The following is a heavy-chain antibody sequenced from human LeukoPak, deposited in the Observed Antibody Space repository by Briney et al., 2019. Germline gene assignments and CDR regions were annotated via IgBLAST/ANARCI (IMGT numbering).Heavy chain of an antibody. V-gene: IGHV3-74*01. Sequence: GASLRLSCAASGFTFSSYWMHWVRQAPGKSLVWVSRVNSDGSSTSYADSVKGRFTISRDNAKNTLYMQMNSLRAEDTAVYYCAREDYDYVWGNYRLGYWGQGTLVSVSS. CDR2: VNSDGSST. J-gene: IGHJ4*02. D-gene: IGHD3-16*02. CDR3: AREDYDYVWGNYRLGY. CDR1: GFTFSSYW.